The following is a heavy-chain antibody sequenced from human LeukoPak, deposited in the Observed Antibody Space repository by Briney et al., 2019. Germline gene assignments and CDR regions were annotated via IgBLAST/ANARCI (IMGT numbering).Heavy chain of an antibody. D-gene: IGHD2-8*01. CDR1: GGSISSSSYS. J-gene: IGHJ3*02. V-gene: IGHV4-39*01. Sequence: SETLSLTCTVSGGSISSSSYSWGWIRQPPGKGLEGIGSIYYSGSTYYNPSLKSRVTISVDTSKNQFSLKLSSVTAADTAVYYCAREYCTNGVCYAFDIWGQGTMVTVSS. CDR2: IYYSGST. CDR3: AREYCTNGVCYAFDI.